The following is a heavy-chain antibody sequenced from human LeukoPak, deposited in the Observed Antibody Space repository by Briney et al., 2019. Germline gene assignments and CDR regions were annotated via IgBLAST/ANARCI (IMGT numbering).Heavy chain of an antibody. J-gene: IGHJ4*02. CDR2: IKQDGSEK. CDR1: GFTFSDYW. CDR3: AREDQPRGTFDY. Sequence: GGSLRLSCAASGFTFSDYWMTWVRQAPGKGLEWVANIKQDGSEKYHVDSVKGRFTISRDNAKNSLYLQMNSLRAEDTALYYCAREDQPRGTFDYWGQGILVTVSS. V-gene: IGHV3-7*05. D-gene: IGHD2-15*01.